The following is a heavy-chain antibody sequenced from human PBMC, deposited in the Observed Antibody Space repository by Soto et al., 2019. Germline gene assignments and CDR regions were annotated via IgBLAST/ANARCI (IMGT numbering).Heavy chain of an antibody. V-gene: IGHV3-23*01. Sequence: HPGGSLRLSCAASGFTFNNYAMSWVRQAPGKGLEWVSAISGNGISTYYADSVRGRFTISRDNSENTLFLQINRLRADDTAVYYCTRDATSMVRGTDNWFDPWGQGTLVTVSS. CDR1: GFTFNNYA. CDR3: TRDATSMVRGTDNWFDP. J-gene: IGHJ5*02. CDR2: ISGNGIST. D-gene: IGHD3-10*01.